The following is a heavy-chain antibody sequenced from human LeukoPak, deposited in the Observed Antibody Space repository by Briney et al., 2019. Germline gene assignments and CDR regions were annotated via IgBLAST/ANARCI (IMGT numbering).Heavy chain of an antibody. V-gene: IGHV1-46*01. Sequence: ASVKVSCKASGYTFTSYYMHWVRQAPGQGLEWMGMINPSGGSTSYAQKFQGRVTMTRDTSTSTVYMELSSLRSEDTAVYYCARSEQTGTDYYYYMDVWGKGTTVTVSS. CDR1: GYTFTSYY. CDR3: ARSEQTGTDYYYYMDV. J-gene: IGHJ6*03. CDR2: INPSGGST. D-gene: IGHD1-7*01.